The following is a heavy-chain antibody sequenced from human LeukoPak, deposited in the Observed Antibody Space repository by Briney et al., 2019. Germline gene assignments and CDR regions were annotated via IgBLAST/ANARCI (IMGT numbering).Heavy chain of an antibody. CDR2: IIPIFGTA. J-gene: IGHJ1*01. D-gene: IGHD5-18*01. V-gene: IGHV1-69*13. CDR3: ARITDTAMVNMYFQH. Sequence: SVKVSCKASGYTFTSYGISWVRQAPGQGLEWMGGIIPIFGTANYAQKFQGRVTITADESTSTAYMELSSLRSEDTAVYYCARITDTAMVNMYFQHWGQGTLVTVSS. CDR1: GYTFTSYG.